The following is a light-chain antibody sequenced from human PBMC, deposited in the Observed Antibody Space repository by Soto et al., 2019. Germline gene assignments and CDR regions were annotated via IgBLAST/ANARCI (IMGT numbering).Light chain of an antibody. J-gene: IGLJ2*01. Sequence: QSALTQPASVSGSPGQSITISCTGGLGIYNYVSWYQQHPGRIPKLLIYEVSNRPSGIPDRFSGSKSGDTASLTLSGLQTEDAADYYCSSYTLTTTLFGGGTKVTVL. CDR2: EVS. V-gene: IGLV2-14*01. CDR1: LGIYNY. CDR3: SSYTLTTTL.